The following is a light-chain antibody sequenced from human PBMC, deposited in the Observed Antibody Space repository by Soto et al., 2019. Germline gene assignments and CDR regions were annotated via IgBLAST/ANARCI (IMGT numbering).Light chain of an antibody. CDR2: EVS. Sequence: QSALTQPPSASGSPGQSVTISCTGTSSDVGAYKYVSWYQQYPGKAPKLMIYEVSKRPSGVPDRFSGSKSGNTASLTVSGVQGEDEDDYYCTSYAGSNIWVFGGGTKLTVL. J-gene: IGLJ3*02. CDR1: SSDVGAYKY. CDR3: TSYAGSNIWV. V-gene: IGLV2-8*01.